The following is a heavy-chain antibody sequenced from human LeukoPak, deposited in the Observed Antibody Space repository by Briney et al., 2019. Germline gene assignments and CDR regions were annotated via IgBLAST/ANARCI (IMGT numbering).Heavy chain of an antibody. D-gene: IGHD3-9*01. CDR3: ARANPPPIFFIDW. Sequence: GGSLRLSCAASGFTFSGYSMNWVRLAPGKGLEWVSSISGSSGSIYYADSVKGRFTISRDNAKNSLDLQMNSLRAEDTAVYYCARANPPPIFFIDWWGQGTLVSVSS. J-gene: IGHJ4*02. CDR2: ISGSSGSI. V-gene: IGHV3-21*01. CDR1: GFTFSGYS.